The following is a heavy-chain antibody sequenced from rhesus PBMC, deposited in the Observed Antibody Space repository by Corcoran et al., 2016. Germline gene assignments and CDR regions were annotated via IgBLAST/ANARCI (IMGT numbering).Heavy chain of an antibody. J-gene: IGHJ4*01. CDR1: GFSFSDYY. CDR2: ISYTGVST. D-gene: IGHD6-31*01. CDR3: ARTSQRLASFDY. Sequence: EVQLVESGGGLAKPGGSLRLSCAASGFSFSDYYMYWVRQARGKGLEWVSGISYTGVSTNYADSVKGRFTISRENAKNTLYLQMDSLRAEDTAVYYCARTSQRLASFDYWGQGVLVTVSS. V-gene: IGHV3S18*01.